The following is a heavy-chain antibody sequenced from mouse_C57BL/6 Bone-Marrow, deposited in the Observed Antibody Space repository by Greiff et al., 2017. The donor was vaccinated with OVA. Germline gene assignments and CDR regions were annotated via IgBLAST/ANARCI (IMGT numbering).Heavy chain of an antibody. Sequence: VQLQQSGAELVRPGASVKLSCTASGFNIKDDYMHWVKQRPEQGLEWIGWIDPENGDTEYASKFQGKATITADTSSNTAYLQLSSLTSEDTAVYYCTTEGVLRVAYWGQGTLVTVSA. CDR1: GFNIKDDY. J-gene: IGHJ3*01. V-gene: IGHV14-4*01. D-gene: IGHD1-1*01. CDR3: TTEGVLRVAY. CDR2: IDPENGDT.